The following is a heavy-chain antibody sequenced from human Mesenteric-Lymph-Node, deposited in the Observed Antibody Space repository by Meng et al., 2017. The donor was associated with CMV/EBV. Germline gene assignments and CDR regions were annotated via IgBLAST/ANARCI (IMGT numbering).Heavy chain of an antibody. Sequence: SVKVSCKASGGTFSSYTISWVRQAPGQGLEWMGRIIPILGIANYAQKFQGRVTMTRNTSISTAYMELSSLRSEDTAVYYCARGAPGGYCSGGSCPYFDYWGQGTLVTVSS. CDR2: IIPILGIA. J-gene: IGHJ4*02. V-gene: IGHV1-69*02. CDR1: GGTFSSYT. CDR3: ARGAPGGYCSGGSCPYFDY. D-gene: IGHD2-15*01.